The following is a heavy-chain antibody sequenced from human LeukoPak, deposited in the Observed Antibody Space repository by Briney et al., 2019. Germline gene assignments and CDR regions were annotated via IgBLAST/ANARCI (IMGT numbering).Heavy chain of an antibody. CDR3: ARGMPVGWLQLSFDY. Sequence: ASVKVSCKASGYTFPANNLHWGRRPPGQGLEWRGWIHPKRGGTNYAQKFQGRVTMTRDTAINTTYMELGRLRSDDPAVYFCARGMPVGWLQLSFDYWGQGTLVTVSS. D-gene: IGHD5-24*01. J-gene: IGHJ4*02. CDR1: GYTFPANN. CDR2: IHPKRGGT. V-gene: IGHV1-2*02.